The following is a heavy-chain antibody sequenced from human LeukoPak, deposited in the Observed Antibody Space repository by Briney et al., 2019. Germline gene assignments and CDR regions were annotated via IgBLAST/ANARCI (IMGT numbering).Heavy chain of an antibody. CDR2: INGGGSPI. CDR1: GFTVSSNY. Sequence: TGGSLRLSCAASGFTVSSNYMNWVRQAPGKGLEWVAYINGGGSPIYYADSVRGRFTISRDNAKNSLYLQMNSLRAEDTAVYYCVRDNPRCCGVIPSNIDDYWGQGTLVTVSS. V-gene: IGHV3-48*01. D-gene: IGHD2/OR15-2a*01. J-gene: IGHJ4*02. CDR3: VRDNPRCCGVIPSNIDDY.